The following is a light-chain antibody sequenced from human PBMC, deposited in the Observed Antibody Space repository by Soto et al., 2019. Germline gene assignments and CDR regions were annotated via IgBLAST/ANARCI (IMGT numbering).Light chain of an antibody. J-gene: IGKJ2*01. CDR3: QQRSNWPQYT. CDR2: GAS. CDR1: QSVSSS. V-gene: IGKV3-11*01. Sequence: EIVLTQSPATLSLSPGERATLSRRASQSVSSSLAWYQQKPGQAPRLLISGASNRATGIPARFSGSGSGTDFTLTISSLEPEDFAVYYCQQRSNWPQYTFGQGTKLEIK.